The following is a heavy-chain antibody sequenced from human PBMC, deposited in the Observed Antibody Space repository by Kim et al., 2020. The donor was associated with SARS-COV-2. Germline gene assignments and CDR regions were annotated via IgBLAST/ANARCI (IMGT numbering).Heavy chain of an antibody. D-gene: IGHD6-13*01. Sequence: SQTLSLTCAISGDSVSSNSVAWSWIRQSPSRGLEWLGRTYYRSKWVYDYAVSVKSRITINPDTSKNQFSLQLNSVTPEDTAIYYCARYSSSVGWFDPWGQGTLVTVSS. J-gene: IGHJ5*02. CDR2: TYYRSKWVY. V-gene: IGHV6-1*01. CDR1: GDSVSSNSVA. CDR3: ARYSSSVGWFDP.